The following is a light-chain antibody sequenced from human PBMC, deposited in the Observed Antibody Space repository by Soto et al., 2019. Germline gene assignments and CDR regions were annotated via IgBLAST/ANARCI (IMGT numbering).Light chain of an antibody. CDR2: DVS. V-gene: IGKV1-5*01. J-gene: IGKJ1*01. Sequence: DLQMTQCPSTLSASVGARVTITCRASQSVSNWLAWYQQQPGKAPKLLIYDVSSLERGVPSRFSGGGSGTTFTLTITGLQPEDFATYYCQQNYRNTPWTFGQGTKVDIK. CDR1: QSVSNW. CDR3: QQNYRNTPWT.